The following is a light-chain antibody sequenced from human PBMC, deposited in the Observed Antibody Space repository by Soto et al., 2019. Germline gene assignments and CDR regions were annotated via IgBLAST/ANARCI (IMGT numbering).Light chain of an antibody. CDR3: QVWDSSRDLHV. V-gene: IGLV3-21*02. Sequence: SYELTQPPSVSVAPGQTARIMCGGNNIESKSVHWYQQKAGQAPVLVVYADYDRPSGIPERFSGSNSGNTATLTITSVEAGDEDDYFCQVWDSSRDLHVFGSGTKLTVL. J-gene: IGLJ1*01. CDR1: NIESKS. CDR2: ADY.